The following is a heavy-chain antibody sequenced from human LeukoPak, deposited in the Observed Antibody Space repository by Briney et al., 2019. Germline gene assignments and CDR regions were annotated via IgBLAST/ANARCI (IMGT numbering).Heavy chain of an antibody. CDR3: AKYYYDSSGYTGLKLFDY. V-gene: IGHV3-23*01. J-gene: IGHJ4*02. CDR2: ISGSGGST. D-gene: IGHD3-22*01. CDR1: GFTFSSYA. Sequence: PGGSLRLSCAASGFTFSSYAMSWVRQAPGKGLEWVSAISGSGGSTYYADSVKGRFTISRDNSKNTLYLQMNSLRAEDTAVYYCAKYYYDSSGYTGLKLFDYWGQGTLVTVSS.